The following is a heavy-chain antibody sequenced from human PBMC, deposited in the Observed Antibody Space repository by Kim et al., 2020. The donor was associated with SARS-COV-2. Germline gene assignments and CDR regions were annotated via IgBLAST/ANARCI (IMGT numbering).Heavy chain of an antibody. J-gene: IGHJ4*02. CDR2: ISYDGINK. CDR1: GFAFNNYD. V-gene: IGHV3-33*05. D-gene: IGHD1-1*01. CDR3: ARGWTAMTGKDYFDY. Sequence: GGSLRLSCAASGFAFNNYDMHWVRQAPGKGLEWVATISYDGINKYYVDSVKGRFTISRDNSENMVYLQMNSLTAEDTSVYYCARGWTAMTGKDYFDYWGQGSLVTISS.